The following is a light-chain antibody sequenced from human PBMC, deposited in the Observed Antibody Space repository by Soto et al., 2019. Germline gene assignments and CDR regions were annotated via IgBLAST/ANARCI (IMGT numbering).Light chain of an antibody. Sequence: EIVLTQSPGTLSLSPGERATLSCRASQSVSSSYLAWYQQKPGQAPRLLIYGASSRATGIPGRFSGSGSGTDFTLTISRLEPEDFAVYYCQQYGSSRTFGGGTKVEIK. CDR2: GAS. V-gene: IGKV3-20*01. CDR1: QSVSSSY. CDR3: QQYGSSRT. J-gene: IGKJ4*01.